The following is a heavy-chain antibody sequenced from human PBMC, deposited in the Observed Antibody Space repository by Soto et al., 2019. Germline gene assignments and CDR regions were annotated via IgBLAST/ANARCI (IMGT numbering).Heavy chain of an antibody. CDR2: LYSRGST. D-gene: IGHD3-3*01. Sequence: QVQLQESGPGLVKPSETLFLTCTVSGRFIRSCGYYWSWIRQHPVKGLVWIGYLYSRGSTYYNPPLKSRVTMKVDTSKNQFSLRMDAVTAADSAVYYCASDWSTYYSDDAFAVWGQGSLVTVSS. CDR3: ASDWSTYYSDDAFAV. V-gene: IGHV4-31*03. CDR1: GRFIRSCGYY. J-gene: IGHJ3*01.